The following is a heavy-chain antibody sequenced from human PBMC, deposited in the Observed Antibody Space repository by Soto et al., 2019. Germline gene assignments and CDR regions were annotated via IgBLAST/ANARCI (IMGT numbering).Heavy chain of an antibody. Sequence: SETLSLTCNVSGDSITTSGYYWDWIRQPPGKGLEWIGSIYSSGRSYYNPSLSSRVTISLDTAKNQIYLKVNSVTAADTAVHYCVRHAIDPTDYYYSAMDVWGQGTTVTVSS. CDR3: VRHAIDPTDYYYSAMDV. V-gene: IGHV4-39*01. CDR1: GDSITTSGYY. CDR2: IYSSGRS. D-gene: IGHD1-26*01. J-gene: IGHJ6*02.